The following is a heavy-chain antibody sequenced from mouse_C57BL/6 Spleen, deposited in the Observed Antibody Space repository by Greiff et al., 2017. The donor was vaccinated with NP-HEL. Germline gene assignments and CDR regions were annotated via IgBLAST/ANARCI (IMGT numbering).Heavy chain of an antibody. V-gene: IGHV1-52*01. CDR3: ARGRHYGSSYDFDY. D-gene: IGHD1-1*01. J-gene: IGHJ2*01. Sequence: QVQLQQPGAELVRPGSSVKLSCKASGYTFTSYWMHWVKQRPIQGLEWIGNIDPSDRETHSNQKFKDTATLTVDKSSSTAYMQLSSRTSEDSAVYYCARGRHYGSSYDFDYWGQGTTLTVSS. CDR2: IDPSDRET. CDR1: GYTFTSYW.